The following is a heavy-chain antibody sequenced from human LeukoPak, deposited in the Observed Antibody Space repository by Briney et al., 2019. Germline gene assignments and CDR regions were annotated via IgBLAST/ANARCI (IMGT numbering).Heavy chain of an antibody. CDR2: FDPEDGET. V-gene: IGHV1-24*01. J-gene: IGHJ3*02. D-gene: IGHD3-10*01. CDR1: GYTLTELS. CDR3: ATARTDKRRGVIIIRSAFDI. Sequence: GASVKVSCKVSGYTLTELSMHWVRQAPGKGLEWMGGFDPEDGETIYAQKFQGRVTMTEDTSTDTAYMELSSLRSEDTAVYYCATARTDKRRGVIIIRSAFDIWGQGTMVTVSS.